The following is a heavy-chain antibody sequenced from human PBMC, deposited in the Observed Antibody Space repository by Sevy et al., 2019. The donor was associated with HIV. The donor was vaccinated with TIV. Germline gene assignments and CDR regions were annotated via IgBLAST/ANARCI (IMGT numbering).Heavy chain of an antibody. CDR3: ARVRRITMITGGAFDI. D-gene: IGHD3-22*01. J-gene: IGHJ3*02. CDR2: MNPNSGNT. CDR1: GYTFTSYD. Sequence: ASVKVSCKASGYTFTSYDINWVRQATGQGLEWMGWMNPNSGNTGYAQKFQGRVTITRNTSISTDYMELRILSSEDTAVYYGARVRRITMITGGAFDIWGQGTMVTVSS. V-gene: IGHV1-8*03.